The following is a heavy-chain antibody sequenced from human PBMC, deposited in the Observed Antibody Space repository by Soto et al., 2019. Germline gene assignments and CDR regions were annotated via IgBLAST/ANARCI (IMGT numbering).Heavy chain of an antibody. D-gene: IGHD5-18*01. CDR1: GYSFTSYW. Sequence: GESLKISCKGSGYSFTSYWIDWVRQMPGKGLEWMGRIDPSDSYTNYSPSFQGHVTISADKSISTAYLQWSSLKASYTAMYYCARTSMQSRGYSYGHGGMDVWGQGTTVTVSS. J-gene: IGHJ6*02. CDR3: ARTSMQSRGYSYGHGGMDV. CDR2: IDPSDSYT. V-gene: IGHV5-10-1*01.